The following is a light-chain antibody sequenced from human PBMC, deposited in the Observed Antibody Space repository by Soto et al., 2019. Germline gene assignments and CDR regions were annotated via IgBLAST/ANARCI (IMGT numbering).Light chain of an antibody. J-gene: IGKJ4*01. CDR2: SAS. CDR1: QPISSW. V-gene: IGKV1-12*01. Sequence: IQMTQSPSSVSASVGDRVTITCRASQPISSWLAWYQQKPGQPPNLLIYSASTLRSGVPSRFSGSESGTVFTLTISNLQPEDFATYYYQQASSFPLTFGGGTKVAVK. CDR3: QQASSFPLT.